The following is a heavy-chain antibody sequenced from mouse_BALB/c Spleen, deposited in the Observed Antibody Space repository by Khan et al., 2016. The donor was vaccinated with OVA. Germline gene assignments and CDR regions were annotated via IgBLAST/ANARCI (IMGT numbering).Heavy chain of an antibody. J-gene: IGHJ1*01. V-gene: IGHV1-87*01. CDR2: IYPGAGDT. CDR1: GYSFTSYW. CDR3: AIRRYGSWYFDV. Sequence: VQLQQSGAELARPGASVKLSCKASGYSFTSYWMQWVKQRPGQGLEWIGAIYPGAGDTRYTQKFKGKATLTAANSSSTAYMQLSSLASEDSAVGYWAIRRYGSWYFDVWGAGTTVTVSS. D-gene: IGHD1-1*02.